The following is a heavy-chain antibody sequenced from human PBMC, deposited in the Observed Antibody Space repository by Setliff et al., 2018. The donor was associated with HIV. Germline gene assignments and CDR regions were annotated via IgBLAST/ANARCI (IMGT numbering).Heavy chain of an antibody. V-gene: IGHV1-46*02. CDR1: GGNLDSFV. J-gene: IGHJ3*01. Sequence: ASVKVSCKASGGNLDSFVISWVRQASGQGLEWVGIMKPSGDNTDYAQKFQDRVIMTRDTSTSTAYMELSSLRFDDTAVYYCARLSVEDGFDVWGQGTLVTVSS. CDR2: MKPSGDNT. CDR3: ARLSVEDGFDV.